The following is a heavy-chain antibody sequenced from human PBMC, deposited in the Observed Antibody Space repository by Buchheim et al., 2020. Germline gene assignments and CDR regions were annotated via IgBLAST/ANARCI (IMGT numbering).Heavy chain of an antibody. CDR3: ARATHVDTKYYFDY. D-gene: IGHD5-18*01. CDR1: GGSISSGGYS. J-gene: IGHJ4*02. Sequence: QLQLQESGSGLVKPSQTLSLTCAVSGGSISSGGYSWSWIRQPPGKGLEWIGYIYHSGSTYYNPSLKSRVTISVNRPKNQSSLKLSSVTAADTAVYYCARATHVDTKYYFDYWGQGTL. V-gene: IGHV4-30-2*01. CDR2: IYHSGST.